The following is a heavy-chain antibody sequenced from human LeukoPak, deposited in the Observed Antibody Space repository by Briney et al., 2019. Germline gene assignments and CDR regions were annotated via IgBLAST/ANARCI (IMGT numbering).Heavy chain of an antibody. D-gene: IGHD3-10*02. V-gene: IGHV3-48*01. Sequence: GGSLRLSCAASGFTFNSYSMNWVRQAPGKWLEWVSYISSSSSTIYYADSVKGRFTISRDNAKNSLYLQMNSLRAEDTAVYYCAELGITMIGGVWGKGTTVTISS. CDR3: AELGITMIGGV. J-gene: IGHJ6*04. CDR2: ISSSSSTI. CDR1: GFTFNSYS.